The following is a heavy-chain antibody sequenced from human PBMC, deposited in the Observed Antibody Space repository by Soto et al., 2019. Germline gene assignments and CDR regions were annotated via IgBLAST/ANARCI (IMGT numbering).Heavy chain of an antibody. CDR2: IIPIFGTA. V-gene: IGHV1-69*13. CDR3: ARVCHAYGDYVANYYYYGMDV. Sequence: SVKVSCKASVGTFSSYAISWVRQAPGQGLEGMGGIIPIFGTANYAQKFQGRVTITADESTSTAYMELSSLRSEDTAVYYCARVCHAYGDYVANYYYYGMDVWGQGTTVTVSS. CDR1: VGTFSSYA. D-gene: IGHD4-17*01. J-gene: IGHJ6*02.